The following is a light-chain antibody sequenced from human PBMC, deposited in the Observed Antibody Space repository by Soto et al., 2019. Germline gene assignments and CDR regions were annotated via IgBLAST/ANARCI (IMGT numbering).Light chain of an antibody. J-gene: IGLJ1*01. V-gene: IGLV2-14*01. Sequence: QSVLTQPASVSGSPGQSITISCTGTSSDVGAYNYVSWHQQHPGKAPKLMIYEVSNRPSGVSNRFSGSKSGNTASLTISGLQAEDEADYYCSSYTSSSTYVFATGTKVTVL. CDR3: SSYTSSSTYV. CDR2: EVS. CDR1: SSDVGAYNY.